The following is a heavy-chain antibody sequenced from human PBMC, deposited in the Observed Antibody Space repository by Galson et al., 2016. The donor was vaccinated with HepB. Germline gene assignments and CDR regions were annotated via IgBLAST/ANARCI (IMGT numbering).Heavy chain of an antibody. V-gene: IGHV4-31*03. CDR2: IYYSGSS. CDR1: DDSISSTGYY. CDR3: ARSRYGGPPTY. Sequence: TLSLTCNVSDDSISSTGYYWHWIRQHPEKGLEWIGSIYYSGSSYHNPSLGSRLTISIGTSKEHFSLNLTSVTAADTAVYYCARSRYGGPPTYWGQGILVTVS. J-gene: IGHJ4*02. D-gene: IGHD5-12*01.